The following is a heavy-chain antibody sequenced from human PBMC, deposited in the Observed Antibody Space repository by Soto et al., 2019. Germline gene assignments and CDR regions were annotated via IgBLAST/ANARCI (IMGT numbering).Heavy chain of an antibody. CDR3: STRRGRLYGLEV. CDR1: GCSISSGRW. D-gene: IGHD1-26*01. V-gene: IGHV4-4*02. J-gene: IGHJ6*02. Sequence: QVQLQESGPRLVKPSGPLSLTCAVSGCSISSGRWWTWVRQTPGQGLEWLGEIYHSGNTDYNPSHKSRVSTSVDRSKSQFSLTLASVTAADTAVYYCSTRRGRLYGLEVWGQGTRVTVSS. CDR2: IYHSGNT.